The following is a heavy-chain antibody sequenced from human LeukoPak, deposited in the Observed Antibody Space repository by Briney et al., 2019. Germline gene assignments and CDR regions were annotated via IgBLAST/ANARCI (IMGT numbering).Heavy chain of an antibody. J-gene: IGHJ4*02. CDR2: NYPGDSDT. V-gene: IGHV5-51*01. CDR1: GYRFTSYW. Sequence: GGSLQISCKGSGYRFTSYWIGWGRQMPGKGLEWRGINYPGDSDTRYSPSFQGQVTISADKSITTAYLQWSSLKASDTAMYYCARRVDYSNYGPLNYFDYWGQGTLVTVSS. D-gene: IGHD4-11*01. CDR3: ARRVDYSNYGPLNYFDY.